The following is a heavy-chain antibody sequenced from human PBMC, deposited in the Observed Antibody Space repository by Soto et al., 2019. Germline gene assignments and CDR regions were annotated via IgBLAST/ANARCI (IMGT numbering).Heavy chain of an antibody. Sequence: SETLSLTCTVSGGSISSGDYYWSWIRQPPGKGLEWIGYIYYSGSTYYNPSLKSRVTISVDTSKNQFSLKLSSVTAADTAVYYCARVSGSGSYYPHFDYWGQGTLVTVSS. V-gene: IGHV4-30-4*02. CDR1: GGSISSGDYY. CDR2: IYYSGST. J-gene: IGHJ4*02. CDR3: ARVSGSGSYYPHFDY. D-gene: IGHD3-10*01.